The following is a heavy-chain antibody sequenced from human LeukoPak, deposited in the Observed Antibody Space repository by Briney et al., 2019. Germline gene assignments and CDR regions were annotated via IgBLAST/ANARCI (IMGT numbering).Heavy chain of an antibody. J-gene: IGHJ4*02. D-gene: IGHD3-10*01. CDR2: ISSSGTTI. CDR1: GFTFSIYE. CDR3: ASLYRYGSGNPDY. Sequence: GGSLRLSCAASGFTFSIYEMNWVRQAPGKGLEWVSCISSSGTTIYYADSVKGRFTISRDSAKNSLYLQMNSLRAEDTAVYYCASLYRYGSGNPDYWGQGTLVTVSS. V-gene: IGHV3-48*03.